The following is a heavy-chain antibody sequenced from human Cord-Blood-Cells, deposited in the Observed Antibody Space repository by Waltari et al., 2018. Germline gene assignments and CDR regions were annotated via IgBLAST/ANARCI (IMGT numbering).Heavy chain of an antibody. CDR2: SIPIIGTA. Sequence: QVQLVQSGAEVKKPGSSVKVSCKASGATFSNYAISWVRQAPGHGLEWIGGSIPIIGTANYAQEFQGRVTITADESTSTAYMELSSLRSEDTAVYYCAAYYYGSGSRSDYWGQGTLVTVSS. J-gene: IGHJ4*02. CDR3: AAYYYGSGSRSDY. CDR1: GATFSNYA. D-gene: IGHD3-10*01. V-gene: IGHV1-69*01.